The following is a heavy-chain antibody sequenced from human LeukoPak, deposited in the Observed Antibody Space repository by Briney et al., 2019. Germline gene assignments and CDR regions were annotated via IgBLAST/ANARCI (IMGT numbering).Heavy chain of an antibody. D-gene: IGHD3-16*01. CDR3: ARERRGNYFAFES. Sequence: TGGSLRLSCAASGFSVSDYYMSWIRQSPGKGLEWISYITSSAGSTKYADSVKGRSTISEDKAKNSVALQMNSLKSEDTAVYYCARERRGNYFAFESWGQGTLVTVSS. CDR1: GFSVSDYY. J-gene: IGHJ4*02. V-gene: IGHV3-11*05. CDR2: ITSSAGST.